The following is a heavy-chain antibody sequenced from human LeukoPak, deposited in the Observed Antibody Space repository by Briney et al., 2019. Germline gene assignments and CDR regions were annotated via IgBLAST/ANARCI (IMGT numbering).Heavy chain of an antibody. CDR1: GFTFDDYA. D-gene: IGHD6-19*01. V-gene: IGHV3-9*01. CDR3: AKAMAGTEGFDY. Sequence: PGRSLRLSCAASGFTFDDYAMHWVRQAPGKGLEWVSGISWNSGSIGYADSVKGRFTISRDNAKNSLYLQMNSLRAEGTAAYYCAKAMAGTEGFDYWGQGTLVTVSS. J-gene: IGHJ4*02. CDR2: ISWNSGSI.